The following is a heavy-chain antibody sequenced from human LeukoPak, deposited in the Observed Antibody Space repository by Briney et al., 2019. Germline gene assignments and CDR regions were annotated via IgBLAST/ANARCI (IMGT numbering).Heavy chain of an antibody. V-gene: IGHV4-59*08. Sequence: SETLSLTCTVSGGSINNYYWSWIRQPPGKGLEWIGYIYYRGSTTYNPSLKSRVTISVDTSKNQFSLNLSFVTAADTAVYYCARQKTAPPIFEYYGMDIWGQGTTVTASS. CDR2: IYYRGST. CDR1: GGSINNYY. J-gene: IGHJ6*02. CDR3: ARQKTAPPIFEYYGMDI. D-gene: IGHD3-9*01.